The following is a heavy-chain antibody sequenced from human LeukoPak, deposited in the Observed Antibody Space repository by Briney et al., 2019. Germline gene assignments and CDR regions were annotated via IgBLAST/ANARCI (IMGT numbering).Heavy chain of an antibody. D-gene: IGHD4-17*01. CDR2: ISSSSSYI. CDR1: GFTFSSYS. Sequence: GGSLKLSCAASGFTFSSYSMNWVRQAPGKGLEWVSSISSSSSYIYYADSVKGRFTISRDNAKNSLYLQMNSLRAEDTAVYYCARGNYGDYVIGWFDPWGQGTLVTVSS. V-gene: IGHV3-21*01. CDR3: ARGNYGDYVIGWFDP. J-gene: IGHJ5*02.